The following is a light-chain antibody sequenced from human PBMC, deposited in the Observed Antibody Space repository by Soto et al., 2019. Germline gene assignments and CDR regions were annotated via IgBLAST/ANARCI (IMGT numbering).Light chain of an antibody. CDR3: QQYNNWPPYT. Sequence: DIVMTQSPATLSVSPGERVTLSCRASQSVSSNVAWYQQKHVQAPRLLIYSASTSATGIPARFSGSWSGTECSLTIISLQYEEFEVYYYQQYNNWPPYTFGQGTKLAIK. V-gene: IGKV3-15*01. CDR2: SAS. J-gene: IGKJ2*01. CDR1: QSVSSN.